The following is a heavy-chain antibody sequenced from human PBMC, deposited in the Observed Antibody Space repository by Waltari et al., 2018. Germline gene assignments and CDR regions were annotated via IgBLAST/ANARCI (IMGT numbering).Heavy chain of an antibody. J-gene: IGHJ4*02. CDR1: GFTFRSYW. V-gene: IGHV3-74*01. CDR2: SCNNGDIY. D-gene: IGHD1-26*01. CDR3: WAIVRPTKLDF. Sequence: EVQLVESGGGLVQPGGSLTVSCAASGFTFRSYWVHWVRQGPGKGLVWMATSCNNGDIYYNAPLKSRATISVDSSKTHFSLRLNSVTAADTAVYYCWAIVRPTKLDFWGQGTLVTVSS.